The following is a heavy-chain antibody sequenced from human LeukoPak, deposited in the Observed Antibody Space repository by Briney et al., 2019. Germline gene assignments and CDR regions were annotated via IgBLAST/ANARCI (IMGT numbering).Heavy chain of an antibody. CDR2: IYYSGST. CDR1: GGSISSYY. Sequence: SETLSLTCTVSGGSISSYYWSWIRQPPGKGLEWLGYIYYSGSTNYNPSLKSRVTISVDTSKNQFSLKLSSVTAADTAVYYCARDAGPWGYFPITQGYYYGMDVWGQGTTVTVPS. J-gene: IGHJ6*02. CDR3: ARDAGPWGYFPITQGYYYGMDV. V-gene: IGHV4-59*01. D-gene: IGHD2-15*01.